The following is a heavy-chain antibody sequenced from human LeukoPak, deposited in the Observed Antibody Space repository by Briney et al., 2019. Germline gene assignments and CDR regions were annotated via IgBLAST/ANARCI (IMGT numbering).Heavy chain of an antibody. J-gene: IGHJ4*02. CDR2: ISGSSSHI. D-gene: IGHD3-10*01. CDR1: GITFSSYS. Sequence: PGGSLRLSCVGSGITFSSYSMKWVRQAPGKGLEWVSFISGSSSHIYYADSVKGRFTISRDNAENSLYLQMNSLRAEDTAMYYCAGEYYYGSGSYPFDYWGQGTLVTVSS. CDR3: AGEYYYGSGSYPFDY. V-gene: IGHV3-21*01.